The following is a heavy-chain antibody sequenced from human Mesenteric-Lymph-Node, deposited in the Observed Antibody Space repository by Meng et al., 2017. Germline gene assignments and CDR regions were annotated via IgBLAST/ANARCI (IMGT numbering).Heavy chain of an antibody. CDR2: MYSGGRT. CDR3: ARDLWFDP. Sequence: EVHLVESGGGLVQPGGSLRLSCAASGFTVDSNYMNWVRQAPGKGLEWVSVMYSGGRTFYADSVKGRFTISRDNSKNTLYLQIYSLRVEDTAVYYCARDLWFDPWGQGTLVTVSS. J-gene: IGHJ5*02. V-gene: IGHV3-66*01. CDR1: GFTVDSNY.